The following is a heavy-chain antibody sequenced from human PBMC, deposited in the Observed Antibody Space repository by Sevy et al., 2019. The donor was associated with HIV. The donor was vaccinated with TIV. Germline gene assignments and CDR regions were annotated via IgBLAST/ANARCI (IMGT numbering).Heavy chain of an antibody. J-gene: IGHJ4*02. CDR3: ARDSWIYGSGSYHY. CDR1: GFTFSSYA. D-gene: IGHD3-10*01. Sequence: GGSLRLSCAASGFTFSSYAMHWVRQAPGKGLEWVAVISYDGSNKYYADSVKGRFTISRDNSKNTRYLQMNSLRAEDTAVYYCARDSWIYGSGSYHYWGQGTLVTVSS. CDR2: ISYDGSNK. V-gene: IGHV3-30-3*01.